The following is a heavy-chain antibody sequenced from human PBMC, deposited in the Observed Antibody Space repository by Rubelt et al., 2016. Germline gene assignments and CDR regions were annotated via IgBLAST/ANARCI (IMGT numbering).Heavy chain of an antibody. V-gene: IGHV4-59*09. CDR3: ARGGRGSYLFDY. J-gene: IGHJ4*02. D-gene: IGHD1-26*01. CDR2: SGST. Sequence: SGSTNYNPSLKSRVTISVDTSKNQFSLKLSSVTAADTAVYYCARGGRGSYLFDYWGQGTLVTVSS.